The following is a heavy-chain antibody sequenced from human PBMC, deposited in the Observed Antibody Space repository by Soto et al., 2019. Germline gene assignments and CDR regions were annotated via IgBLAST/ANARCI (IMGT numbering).Heavy chain of an antibody. CDR2: IYYSGST. CDR3: ASHALHNLFDP. J-gene: IGHJ5*02. Sequence: SETLSLTCTVSGGSISSYYWSWIRQPPGKGLEWIGYIYYSGSTNYNPSLKSRVTISVDTSKNQFSLKLSSVTAADTAVYYCASHALHNLFDPWGQGTLVTVSS. V-gene: IGHV4-59*08. CDR1: GGSISSYY.